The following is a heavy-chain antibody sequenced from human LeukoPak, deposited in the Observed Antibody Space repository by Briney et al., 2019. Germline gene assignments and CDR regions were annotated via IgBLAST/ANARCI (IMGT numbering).Heavy chain of an antibody. V-gene: IGHV1-2*06. CDR1: GYTFTSYD. CDR3: ASHFHYYDSSGYYANAFDI. CDR2: ISPNSGGT. Sequence: ASVKVSCKASGYTFTSYDINWMRQAPGQGLEWMGRISPNSGGTNYAQRFQGRVTMTRDTSISTAYMELSRLRSDDTAVYYCASHFHYYDSSGYYANAFDIWGQGTMVTVSS. D-gene: IGHD3-22*01. J-gene: IGHJ3*02.